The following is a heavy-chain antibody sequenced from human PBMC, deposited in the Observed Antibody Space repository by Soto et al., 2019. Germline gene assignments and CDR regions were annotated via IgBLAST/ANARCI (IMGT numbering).Heavy chain of an antibody. CDR2: IYYSGST. CDR3: SRRYYDFWSGYYAVVYFAS. CDR1: GGSISSSSYY. J-gene: IGHJ4*02. V-gene: IGHV4-39*07. D-gene: IGHD3-3*01. Sequence: QLQLQESGPGLVKPSETLSLTCTVSGGSISSSSYYWGWIRQPPGKGLEWIGSIYYSGSTYYNPSLELLVTIAVDTSKSRFSLKLRSGTAADTAVYYLSRRYYDFWSGYYAVVYFASCGQGTLVSVSS.